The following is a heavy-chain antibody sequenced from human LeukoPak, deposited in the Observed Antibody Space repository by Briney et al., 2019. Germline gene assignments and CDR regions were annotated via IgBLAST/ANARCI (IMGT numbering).Heavy chain of an antibody. J-gene: IGHJ4*02. CDR2: IYPGDSDT. Sequence: GASLKISFKGSGSRFTSYWIGWVRPTPGKGLEWMGIIYPGDSDTRYSPSFQGQVTISADKSSSTAYLQWSSLKASDTAMYYCARLVAKDGDYFDYWGQGTLVTVSS. CDR1: GSRFTSYW. CDR3: ARLVAKDGDYFDY. V-gene: IGHV5-51*01. D-gene: IGHD5-12*01.